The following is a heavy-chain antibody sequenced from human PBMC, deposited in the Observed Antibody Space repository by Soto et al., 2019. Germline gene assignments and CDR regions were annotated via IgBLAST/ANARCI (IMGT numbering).Heavy chain of an antibody. J-gene: IGHJ6*02. CDR2: ISYDGSDK. Sequence: PGGSLRLSCAASGVTFSSYGMHWVRQAPGKGLEWVAVISYDGSDKYYADSVKGRFTISRDNSKNTLYLQMNSLRAEDTAVYYCAKDRSPPPVLYYYYGMDVWGQGTTVTVSS. CDR3: AKDRSPPPVLYYYYGMDV. CDR1: GVTFSSYG. V-gene: IGHV3-30*18.